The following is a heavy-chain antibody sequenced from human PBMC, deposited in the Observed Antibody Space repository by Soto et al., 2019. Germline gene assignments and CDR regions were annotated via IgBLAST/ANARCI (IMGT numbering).Heavy chain of an antibody. V-gene: IGHV1-18*01. CDR2: ISAYNGNT. CDR1: GYTFPSYV. J-gene: IGHJ4*02. Sequence: ASGKVSCQASGYTFPSYVIRLLLQAPVQVLEWMGWISAYNGNTNYAQKLQGRVTMTTDTSTSTAYMELRSLRSDDTAVYYCARVSYDSSGYYYYFDYWGQGTLVTVSS. CDR3: ARVSYDSSGYYYYFDY. D-gene: IGHD3-22*01.